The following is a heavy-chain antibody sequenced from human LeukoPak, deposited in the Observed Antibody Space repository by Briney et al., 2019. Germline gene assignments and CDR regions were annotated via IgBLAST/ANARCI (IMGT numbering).Heavy chain of an antibody. J-gene: IGHJ4*02. D-gene: IGHD2-15*01. CDR1: GFTFDDYA. CDR3: AKDEVVAAINTD. Sequence: GGSLRLSCAASGFTFDDYAMHWVRQAPGKGLEWVSSISWNSGSIGYADSVKGRFTISRDNSKNTLYLQMNSLRAEDTAVYYCAKDEVVAAINTDWGQGTLVTVSS. V-gene: IGHV3-9*01. CDR2: ISWNSGSI.